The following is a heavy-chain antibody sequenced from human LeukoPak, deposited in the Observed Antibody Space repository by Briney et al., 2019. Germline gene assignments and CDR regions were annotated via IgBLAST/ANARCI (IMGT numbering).Heavy chain of an antibody. Sequence: PGGSLRLSCVASGFTFSAYAMAWVRQAPGKGLECVSHITTGGSSTFHADSVKGRFTISRDNAKNSLYLQMNSLRGEDAAVYYCARVRYDSGWYDYWGQGAQVIVSS. CDR3: ARVRYDSGWYDY. V-gene: IGHV3-48*03. CDR1: GFTFSAYA. CDR2: ITTGGSST. D-gene: IGHD6-19*01. J-gene: IGHJ4*02.